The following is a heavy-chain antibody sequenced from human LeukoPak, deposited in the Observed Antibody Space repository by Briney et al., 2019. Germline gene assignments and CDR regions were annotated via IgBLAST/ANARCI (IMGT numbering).Heavy chain of an antibody. CDR2: IIPIFGTA. CDR1: GGTFSSYA. J-gene: IGHJ4*02. V-gene: IGHV1-69*05. Sequence: SVKVSCKASGGTFSSYAISWVRQAPGQGLEWMGGIIPIFGTANYAQKFQGRVTITTDESTSTAYMELSSLRSDDTAVYYCARGPVGATVPFDYWGQGTLVTVSS. CDR3: ARGPVGATVPFDY. D-gene: IGHD1-26*01.